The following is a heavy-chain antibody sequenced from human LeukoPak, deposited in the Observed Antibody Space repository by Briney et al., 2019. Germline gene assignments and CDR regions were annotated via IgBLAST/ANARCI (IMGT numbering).Heavy chain of an antibody. CDR3: ARSGSWRFDY. Sequence: SQTPSLTCAISGDSVSSNSAAWNWVRQSPSRGLEWLGRTYYKSQWYNDYAVSVRARITINPDTSKNQFSLQLNSVTPEDTAVYYCARSGSWRFDYWGQGTLVTVSS. D-gene: IGHD1-26*01. V-gene: IGHV6-1*01. CDR2: TYYKSQWYN. J-gene: IGHJ4*02. CDR1: GDSVSSNSAA.